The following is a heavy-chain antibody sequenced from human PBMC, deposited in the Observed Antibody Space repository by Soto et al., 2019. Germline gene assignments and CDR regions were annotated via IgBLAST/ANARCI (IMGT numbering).Heavy chain of an antibody. CDR1: GGSISSSSYY. CDR2: IYYSGST. J-gene: IGHJ3*02. CDR3: ARITMIVVVTSDAFDI. V-gene: IGHV4-39*01. D-gene: IGHD3-22*01. Sequence: SETLSLTCTVSGGSISSSSYYWGWIRQPPGKGLEWIGSIYYSGSTYYNPSLKSRVTISVDTSKNQFSLKLSSVTAADTAVYYCARITMIVVVTSDAFDIWGQGTMVSVSS.